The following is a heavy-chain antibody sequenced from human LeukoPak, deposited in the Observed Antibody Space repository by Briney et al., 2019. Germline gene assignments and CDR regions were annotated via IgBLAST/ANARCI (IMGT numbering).Heavy chain of an antibody. J-gene: IGHJ5*02. D-gene: IGHD2-2*01. Sequence: ASVKVSCKASGYTFTGYYMHWVRQAPGQGLEWMGWINPNSGGTNYAQKFQGRVTMTRDTSISTAYMELSRLRSDDTAVYYCARGYCGSTSCKPWSGWFDPWGQGTLVTVSS. CDR1: GYTFTGYY. CDR3: ARGYCGSTSCKPWSGWFDP. V-gene: IGHV1-2*02. CDR2: INPNSGGT.